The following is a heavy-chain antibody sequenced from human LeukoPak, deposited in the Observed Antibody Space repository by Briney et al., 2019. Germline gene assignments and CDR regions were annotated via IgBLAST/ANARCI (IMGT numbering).Heavy chain of an antibody. CDR2: ISPSGDST. Sequence: GGSLRLSCAASGFTFSSHSMSWVRQAPGEGLEWVSAISPSGDSTTYRDSVKGQFTISRGNSKNRLYLQMNTLTVEDTAIYYCARRLLTGGLTDFFDYWGQGTLVTVSS. V-gene: IGHV3-23*01. J-gene: IGHJ4*02. CDR1: GFTFSSHS. D-gene: IGHD3-9*01. CDR3: ARRLLTGGLTDFFDY.